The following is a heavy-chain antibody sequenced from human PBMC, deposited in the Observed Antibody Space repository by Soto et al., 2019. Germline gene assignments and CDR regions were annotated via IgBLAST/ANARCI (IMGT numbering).Heavy chain of an antibody. Sequence: QVQLVQSGAEVKKPGASVKVSCKASGYTFTGYYMHWVRQAPGQGLEWMGWINPNSGGTNYAQKFQGWVTMTRDTSISTAYMELSRLRSDDTAVYYCARAPISYCSSTSCYGRDYYYGMAVWGQGTTVTVSS. V-gene: IGHV1-2*04. CDR2: INPNSGGT. CDR1: GYTFTGYY. D-gene: IGHD2-2*01. J-gene: IGHJ6*02. CDR3: ARAPISYCSSTSCYGRDYYYGMAV.